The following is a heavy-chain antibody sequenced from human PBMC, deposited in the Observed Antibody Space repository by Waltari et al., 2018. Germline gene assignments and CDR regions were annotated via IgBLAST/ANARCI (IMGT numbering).Heavy chain of an antibody. CDR1: GFTFSSYA. CDR2: IYSGGSST. D-gene: IGHD2-15*01. V-gene: IGHV3-23*03. J-gene: IGHJ6*03. CDR3: AKSPVVYYYYYMDV. Sequence: EVQLLESGGGLVQPGGSLRLSCAASGFTFSSYAMSWVRQAPGKGLEWVSGIYSGGSSTYYADSVKGRFTISRDNSKNTLYLQMNSLRAEDTAVYYCAKSPVVYYYYYMDVWGKGTTVTVSS.